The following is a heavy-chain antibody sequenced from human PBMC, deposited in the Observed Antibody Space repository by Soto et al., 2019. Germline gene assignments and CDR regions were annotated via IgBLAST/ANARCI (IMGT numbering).Heavy chain of an antibody. J-gene: IGHJ5*02. V-gene: IGHV3-23*01. D-gene: IGHD1-26*01. CDR1: GVRLENFG. CDR2: ISGSGFKK. Sequence: GGFRRLTCAASGVRLENFGMSWVRQAPGKGLEWISSISGSGFKKYYADSVKGRFTISRDNSKSTVYLELNNLSAEDTAVYHCAKNQGVELVPLATVDWFDPGGQGSVFPVSS. CDR3: AKNQGVELVPLATVDWFDP.